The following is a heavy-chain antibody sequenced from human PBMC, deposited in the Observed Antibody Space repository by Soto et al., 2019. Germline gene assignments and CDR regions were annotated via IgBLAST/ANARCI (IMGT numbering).Heavy chain of an antibody. V-gene: IGHV1-69*04. Sequence: GASVKVSCKASGGTFSSYTISWVRQAPGQGLEWMGRIIPILGIANYAQKFQGRVTITADKSTSTAYMELSSLRSEDTAVYYCARDPGSSGWFVNWFDPWGQGTLVTVSS. CDR3: ARDPGSSGWFVNWFDP. J-gene: IGHJ5*02. CDR1: GGTFSSYT. D-gene: IGHD6-19*01. CDR2: IIPILGIA.